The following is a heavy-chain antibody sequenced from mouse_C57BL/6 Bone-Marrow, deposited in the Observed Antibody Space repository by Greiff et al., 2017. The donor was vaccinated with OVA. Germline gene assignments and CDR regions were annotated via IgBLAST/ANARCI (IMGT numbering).Heavy chain of an antibody. J-gene: IGHJ2*01. CDR2: ISDGGSYT. CDR3: ARDHYGLCDY. Sequence: EVMLVESGGGLVKPGGSLKLSCAASGFTFSSYAMSWVRQTPEKRLEWVATISDGGSYTYYPDNVKGRFTISRDNAKNNLYLQMSHLKSEDTAMYYCARDHYGLCDYWGQGTTLTVSS. CDR1: GFTFSSYA. D-gene: IGHD1-2*01. V-gene: IGHV5-4*01.